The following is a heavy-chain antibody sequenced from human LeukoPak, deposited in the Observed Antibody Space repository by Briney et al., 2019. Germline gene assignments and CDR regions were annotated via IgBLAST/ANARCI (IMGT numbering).Heavy chain of an antibody. CDR1: GGSISSYY. Sequence: SETLSLTCTVSGGSISSYYWSWIRQPPGKGLEWIGYIYYSGSTNYNPSLKSRVTISVDTSKNQFSLKLSSVTAADTAVYYCARGVDCSSTSCYFPYYYYYMDVWGKGTTVTVSS. CDR2: IYYSGST. D-gene: IGHD2-2*01. CDR3: ARGVDCSSTSCYFPYYYYYMDV. J-gene: IGHJ6*03. V-gene: IGHV4-59*01.